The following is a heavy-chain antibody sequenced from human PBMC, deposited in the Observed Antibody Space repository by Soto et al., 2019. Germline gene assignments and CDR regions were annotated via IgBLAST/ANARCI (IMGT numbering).Heavy chain of an antibody. J-gene: IGHJ4*02. CDR1: EFTFSSNF. D-gene: IGHD2-2*01. CDR3: AAVVVGAPY. V-gene: IGHV3-74*01. CDR2: ITADGSST. Sequence: GGSLRLSCAASEFTFSSNFMHWVRQAPGKGLAWVSRITADGSSTHYADSVKGRFTISRDNAKNTLYLQMNSLRGEDTAVYYCAAVVVGAPYWGQGALVTVSS.